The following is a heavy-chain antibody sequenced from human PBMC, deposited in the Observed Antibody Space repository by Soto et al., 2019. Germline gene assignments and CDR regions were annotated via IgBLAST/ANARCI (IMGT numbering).Heavy chain of an antibody. J-gene: IGHJ4*02. V-gene: IGHV3-23*04. CDR2: VSGSGGNT. Sequence: EVQLVESGGGLVKPGGSLRLSCAASGFTFSSYAMSWVRQAPGKGLEWVSTVSGSGGNTYYADSVKGRFTISRDNSENTLYLQMISLRAEDMAIYYCAKGPHSSGWHYFDCWGQGTLVTVSS. D-gene: IGHD6-19*01. CDR1: GFTFSSYA. CDR3: AKGPHSSGWHYFDC.